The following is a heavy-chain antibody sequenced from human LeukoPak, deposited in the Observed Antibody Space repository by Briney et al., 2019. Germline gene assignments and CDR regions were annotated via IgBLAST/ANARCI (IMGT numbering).Heavy chain of an antibody. V-gene: IGHV4-34*01. Sequence: SETLSLTCAIYGGSFSGYYWSWIRQPPGKGLEWIGEINHSGSTNYNPSLKSRLTISVDTSKNQFSLKLSSVTAADTAVYYCARGNSSAYYFDYWGQGTLVTVSS. J-gene: IGHJ4*02. CDR1: GGSFSGYY. D-gene: IGHD6-19*01. CDR2: INHSGST. CDR3: ARGNSSAYYFDY.